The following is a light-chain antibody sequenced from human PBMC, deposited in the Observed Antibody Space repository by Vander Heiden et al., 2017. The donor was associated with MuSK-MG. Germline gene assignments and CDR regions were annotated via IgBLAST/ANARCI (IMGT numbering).Light chain of an antibody. J-gene: IGKJ5*01. CDR2: GAS. CDR1: QSVSSN. V-gene: IGKV3-15*01. CDR3: QQYSNWTAIT. Sequence: EIVMAQSPATLSVSPGETATLSCRASQSVSSNLAWYQQKPGQAPRLLIFGASTRATGIPVRFSGSGSGTEFTLTISSLLSEDSAVYYCQQYSNWTAITFGQGTRLGI.